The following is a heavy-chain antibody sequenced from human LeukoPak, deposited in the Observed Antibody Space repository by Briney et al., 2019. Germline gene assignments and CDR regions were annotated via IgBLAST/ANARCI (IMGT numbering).Heavy chain of an antibody. V-gene: IGHV1-2*02. Sequence: ASVKVSCKASGYTFTGYYMHWVRQAPGQGLEWMGWINPNSGGTNYAQKFQGRVTMTTDTSTSTAYMELRSLRSDDTAVYYCARVGPDDILTGYYRRYYFDYWGQGTLVTVSS. CDR1: GYTFTGYY. CDR2: INPNSGGT. J-gene: IGHJ4*02. D-gene: IGHD3-9*01. CDR3: ARVGPDDILTGYYRRYYFDY.